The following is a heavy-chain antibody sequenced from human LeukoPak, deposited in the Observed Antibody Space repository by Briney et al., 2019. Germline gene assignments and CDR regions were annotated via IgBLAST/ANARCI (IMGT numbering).Heavy chain of an antibody. Sequence: GGSLRLSCATSGFTFSSFAMTWVRQAPGKGLEWVSGFDGNGPNTYYADSVKGRWTISRDNSRNTLYLEMNSLRPEDTAIYYCAKPRTTGLGWAQFDYWGQGSLVTVSS. V-gene: IGHV3-23*01. CDR3: AKPRTTGLGWAQFDY. J-gene: IGHJ4*02. D-gene: IGHD2-8*02. CDR2: FDGNGPNT. CDR1: GFTFSSFA.